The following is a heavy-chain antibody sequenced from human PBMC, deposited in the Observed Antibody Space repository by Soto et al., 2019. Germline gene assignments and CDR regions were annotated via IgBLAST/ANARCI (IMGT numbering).Heavy chain of an antibody. J-gene: IGHJ6*03. D-gene: IGHD7-27*01. Sequence: EVQLVESGGGLVQPGGSLRLSCATSGFILSDCAMNWVRQAPGKGLEWVSYISSSSSVIDYADSVKGRFTVSRDNARNSLYLQMNSLRAEDTAVYYCARDLSWGSNWYYYMDVWGKGTTVT. CDR1: GFILSDCA. CDR3: ARDLSWGSNWYYYMDV. V-gene: IGHV3-48*01. CDR2: ISSSSSVI.